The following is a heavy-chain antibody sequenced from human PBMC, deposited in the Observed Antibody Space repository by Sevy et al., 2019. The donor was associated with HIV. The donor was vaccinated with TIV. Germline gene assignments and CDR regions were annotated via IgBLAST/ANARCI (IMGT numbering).Heavy chain of an antibody. V-gene: IGHV5-51*01. J-gene: IGHJ4*02. CDR2: IYPGDSDT. CDR1: GYTFTNYW. CDR3: XXXXXXATLYFDY. D-gene: IGHD3-10*01. Sequence: GESLKISCKGSGYTFTNYWIGWVRQMPGKGLEWMGIIYPGDSDTRYSPSFQGQVTISADKSISTAYRRWSSLKASDXXXXXXXXXXXXATLYFDYWGQGILVTVSS.